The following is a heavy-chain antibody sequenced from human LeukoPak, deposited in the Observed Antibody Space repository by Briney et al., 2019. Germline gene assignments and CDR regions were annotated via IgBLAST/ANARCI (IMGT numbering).Heavy chain of an antibody. J-gene: IGHJ4*02. V-gene: IGHV4-30-4*01. Sequence: SQTLSLTCTVSGGSISSGDYYWSWIRQPPGKGLEWIGYIYYSGSTYYNPSLKSRVTISVDTSKNQFSLKLSSVTAADTAVYYCASGPYYYGSGSFDYWGQGTLVTVSS. D-gene: IGHD3-10*01. CDR3: ASGPYYYGSGSFDY. CDR2: IYYSGST. CDR1: GGSISSGDYY.